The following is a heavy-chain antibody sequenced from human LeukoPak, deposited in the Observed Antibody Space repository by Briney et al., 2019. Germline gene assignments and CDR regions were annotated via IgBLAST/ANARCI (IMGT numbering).Heavy chain of an antibody. D-gene: IGHD6-13*01. CDR1: GGSFSGYY. CDR2: INHSGST. Sequence: SETLSLTCAVYGGSFSGYYWSWIRQPPGKGLEWIGEINHSGSTNYNPSLKSRVTISVDTSKNQFSLKLSSVTAADTAVYYCARGRYSSSWYSPYYYYYMDVWGKGITVTVSS. V-gene: IGHV4-34*01. CDR3: ARGRYSSSWYSPYYYYYMDV. J-gene: IGHJ6*03.